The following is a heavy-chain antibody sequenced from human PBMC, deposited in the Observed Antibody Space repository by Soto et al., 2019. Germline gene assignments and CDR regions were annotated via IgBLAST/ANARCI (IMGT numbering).Heavy chain of an antibody. D-gene: IGHD6-13*01. V-gene: IGHV1-3*01. CDR2: INAGNGNT. Sequence: VSVKVSCKASGYTFTSYAMHWVRQAPGQRLEWMGLINAGNGNTKYSHKFQGRVTITRDTSASTAYMELSSLRSKDTAVYYCARIATFYDFSGMAXWGQGTRATVS. J-gene: IGHJ6*02. CDR1: GYTFTSYA. CDR3: ARIATFYDFSGMAX.